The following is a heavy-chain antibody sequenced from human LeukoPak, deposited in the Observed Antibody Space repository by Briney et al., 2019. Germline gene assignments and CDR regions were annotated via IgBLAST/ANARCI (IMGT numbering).Heavy chain of an antibody. Sequence: GGSLRLSCAASGFTFSSYAMHWVRQAPGKGLEWVAVISYDGSNKYYADSGKGRFTISRDNSKNTLYLQMNSLRAEDTAVYYCARAPPNARIMITFGGVTRRGYFDYWGQGTLVTVSS. D-gene: IGHD3-16*01. CDR1: GFTFSSYA. CDR2: ISYDGSNK. CDR3: ARAPPNARIMITFGGVTRRGYFDY. V-gene: IGHV3-30-3*01. J-gene: IGHJ4*02.